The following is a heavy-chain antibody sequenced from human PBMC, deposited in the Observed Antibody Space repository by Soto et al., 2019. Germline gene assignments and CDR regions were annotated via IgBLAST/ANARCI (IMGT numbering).Heavy chain of an antibody. CDR3: AKSQAGSSYSSLDY. V-gene: IGHV3-23*01. CDR2: ISGSGSTT. J-gene: IGHJ4*02. CDR1: GFTFSSYP. Sequence: EVQLLESGGDLVQPGGSLRLSCAASGFTFSSYPMTWVRQAPGKGLEWVSVISGSGSTTYYADSVKGRFTISRDNSRNTLYLQMNSLSAEDTAVYYFAKSQAGSSYSSLDYWGRGTLVTVSS. D-gene: IGHD2-15*01.